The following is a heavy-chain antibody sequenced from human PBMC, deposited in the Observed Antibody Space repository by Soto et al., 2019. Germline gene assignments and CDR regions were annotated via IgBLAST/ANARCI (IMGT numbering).Heavy chain of an antibody. CDR1: GYTFTSYA. Sequence: QVQLVQSGAEVKKPGASVKVSCKASGYTFTSYAMHWVRQAPGQRLEWMGWINAGNGNTKYSQKFQGRVTITRDTSASTAYMELSSLRSEDTAVSYCATGVGVPAAIGYYYYGMDVCGQGTTVTVSS. CDR2: INAGNGNT. D-gene: IGHD2-2*02. CDR3: ATGVGVPAAIGYYYYGMDV. J-gene: IGHJ6*02. V-gene: IGHV1-3*01.